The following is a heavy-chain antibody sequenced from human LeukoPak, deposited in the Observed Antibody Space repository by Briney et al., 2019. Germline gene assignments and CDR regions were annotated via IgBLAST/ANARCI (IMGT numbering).Heavy chain of an antibody. J-gene: IGHJ6*02. CDR3: AREWAVAGYYYYGMDV. Sequence: GGSLRLSCAASGFTVSSNYMSWVRQAPGKGLEWVSVIYGGDSTYYADSVKGRFTISRDNSKNTLYLQMDSLRAEDTAVYYCAREWAVAGYYYYGMDVWGQGTTVTVSS. D-gene: IGHD6-19*01. V-gene: IGHV3-53*01. CDR2: IYGGDST. CDR1: GFTVSSNY.